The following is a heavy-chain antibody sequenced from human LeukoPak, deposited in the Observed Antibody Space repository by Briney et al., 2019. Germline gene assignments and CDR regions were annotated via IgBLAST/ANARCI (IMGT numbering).Heavy chain of an antibody. CDR3: AKVAKYYYGPETYYFFEQ. Sequence: GGSLRLSCAASGFSFSTYWMSWVRQAPGKGLEWVAHINQDGTEKYYVDSVKGRFTVSRDYTKNSLYLQMNSLRVEDTAVYYCAKVAKYYYGPETYYFFEQWGQGTPVTASS. J-gene: IGHJ4*02. CDR2: INQDGTEK. CDR1: GFSFSTYW. D-gene: IGHD3-10*01. V-gene: IGHV3-7*01.